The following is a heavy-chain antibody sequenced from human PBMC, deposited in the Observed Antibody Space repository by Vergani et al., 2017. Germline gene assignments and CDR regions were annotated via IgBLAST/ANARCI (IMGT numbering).Heavy chain of an antibody. D-gene: IGHD3-9*01. J-gene: IGHJ5*01. CDR1: GFSFNSYW. CDR3: ARARCIETCYMSKWLDS. Sequence: DVHLAESGGGFFQPGGSLRLSCSASGFSFNSYWMHLVRQVPGKGLLWVSRIKSDGSITAYADSVKGRFTISRDNAQNTLYLQMNSLRVEDTGVYYCARARCIETCYMSKWLDSWGQGTLVTVSS. V-gene: IGHV3-74*03. CDR2: IKSDGSIT.